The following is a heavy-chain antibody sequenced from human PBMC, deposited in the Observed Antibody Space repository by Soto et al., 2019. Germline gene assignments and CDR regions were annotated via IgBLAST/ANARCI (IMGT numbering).Heavy chain of an antibody. Sequence: EVQLVESGGGLVQPGGSLRLSCAASGFTFSSYEMNWVRQAPGKGLEWVSYISSSGSTIYYADSVKGRFTISRDNAKNSLYLQMYSLRAEDTAVYYCARAIAAVRIHWYFDLWGRGTLVTVSS. D-gene: IGHD6-13*01. J-gene: IGHJ2*01. V-gene: IGHV3-48*03. CDR3: ARAIAAVRIHWYFDL. CDR2: ISSSGSTI. CDR1: GFTFSSYE.